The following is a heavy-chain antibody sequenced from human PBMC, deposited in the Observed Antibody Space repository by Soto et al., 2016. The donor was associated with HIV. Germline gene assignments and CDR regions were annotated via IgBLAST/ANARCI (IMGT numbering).Heavy chain of an antibody. D-gene: IGHD3-9*01. Sequence: EVQLVESGGDLVQPGGSLKLSCAASGFTFSGSAMHWVRQASGKGLEWVGRIRSKANTYATAYAASAKGRFSISRDDSKNTAYLQMNSLKTEDTAVYYCTRLDDVLRHFDWLSAFDSWGQGTLVTVSS. CDR3: TRLDDVLRHFDWLSAFDS. CDR2: IRSKANTYAT. J-gene: IGHJ4*02. CDR1: GFTFSGSA. V-gene: IGHV3-73*01.